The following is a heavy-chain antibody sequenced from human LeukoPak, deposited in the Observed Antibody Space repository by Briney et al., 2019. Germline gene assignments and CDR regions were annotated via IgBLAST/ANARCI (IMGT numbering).Heavy chain of an antibody. CDR2: ISRSGGST. D-gene: IGHD2-15*01. CDR3: AKNALLGHPYYYMDV. CDR1: GFTFNNYG. Sequence: GGSLRLSCAASGFTFNNYGMSWVRQAPGKGLEWVSCISRSGGSTYYGDSVKGRFTISRDNSRNTLYLQMNSLRAEDTAVYYCAKNALLGHPYYYMDVWGTGTTVTISS. V-gene: IGHV3-23*01. J-gene: IGHJ6*03.